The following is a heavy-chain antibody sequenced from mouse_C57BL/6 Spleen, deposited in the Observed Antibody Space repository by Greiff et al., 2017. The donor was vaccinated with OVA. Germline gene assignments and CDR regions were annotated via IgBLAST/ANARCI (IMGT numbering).Heavy chain of an antibody. CDR3: AHITTVEPYYAMDY. CDR1: GYTFTSYW. Sequence: QVQLQQPGAELVKPGASVKLSCKASGYTFTSYWMHWVKQRPGQGLEWIGMIHPNSGSTNYNEKFKSKATLTVDKSSSTAYMQLSSLTSEDSAVYYCAHITTVEPYYAMDYWGQGTSVTVSS. CDR2: IHPNSGST. V-gene: IGHV1-64*01. J-gene: IGHJ4*01. D-gene: IGHD1-1*01.